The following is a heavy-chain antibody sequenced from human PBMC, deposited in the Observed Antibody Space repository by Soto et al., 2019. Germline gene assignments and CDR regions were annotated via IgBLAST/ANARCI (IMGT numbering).Heavy chain of an antibody. D-gene: IGHD2-21*02. CDR2: IYYSGST. CDR3: ATGIVVVTATQRKYYFDY. V-gene: IGHV4-39*01. Sequence: SETLSLTCTVSGGSISSSSYYWGWIRQPPGKGLEWIGSIYYSGSTYYNPSLKSRVTISVDTSKNQFSLKLSSVTAADTAVYYCATGIVVVTATQRKYYFDYWGQGTLVTVSS. CDR1: GGSISSSSYY. J-gene: IGHJ4*02.